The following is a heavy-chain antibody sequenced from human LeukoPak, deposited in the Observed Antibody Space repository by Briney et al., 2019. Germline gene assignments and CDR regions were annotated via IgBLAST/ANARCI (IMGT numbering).Heavy chain of an antibody. Sequence: GGSLRLSCAASGFTFSSYWMHWVRQAPGRGLVWVSRINSDGSSTSYADSVKGRLTISKDNSKNTLYLQMNSLRAEDTAVYFCARNTAYEGYSGSVGGFNYWGQGALVTVAS. CDR1: GFTFSSYW. V-gene: IGHV3-74*01. CDR2: INSDGSST. J-gene: IGHJ4*02. CDR3: ARNTAYEGYSGSVGGFNY. D-gene: IGHD1-26*01.